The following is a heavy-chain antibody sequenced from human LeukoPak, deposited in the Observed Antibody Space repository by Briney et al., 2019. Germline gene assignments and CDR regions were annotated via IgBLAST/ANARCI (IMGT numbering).Heavy chain of an antibody. CDR2: INHSGST. D-gene: IGHD5-18*01. CDR3: AREVGDTAMVTHFDY. CDR1: GGSFSGYY. Sequence: SETLSLPCAVYGGSFSGYYWSWIRQPPGKGLEWIGEINHSGSTNYNPSLKSRVTISVDTSKNQFSLKLSSVTAADTAVYYCAREVGDTAMVTHFDYWGQGTLVTVSS. V-gene: IGHV4-34*01. J-gene: IGHJ4*02.